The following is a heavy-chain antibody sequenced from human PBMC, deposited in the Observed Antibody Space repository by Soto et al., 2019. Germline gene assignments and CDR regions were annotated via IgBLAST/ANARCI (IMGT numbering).Heavy chain of an antibody. Sequence: SVKVSCKASGGTFSSYAISWVRQAPGQGLEWMGGIIPIFGTANYAQKFQGRVTITADESTSTAYMELSSLRSEDTAVYYCARSSSGWYRVFDYWGQGTLVTVSS. D-gene: IGHD6-19*01. CDR3: ARSSSGWYRVFDY. CDR1: GGTFSSYA. V-gene: IGHV1-69*13. J-gene: IGHJ4*02. CDR2: IIPIFGTA.